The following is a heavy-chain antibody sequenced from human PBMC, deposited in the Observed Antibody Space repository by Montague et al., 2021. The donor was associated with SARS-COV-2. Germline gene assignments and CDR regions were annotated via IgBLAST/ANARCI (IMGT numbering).Heavy chain of an antibody. Sequence: SLRLSCAASGFTFSTYAMNWVRQAPGKGLEWVSGISGSGGGTFYADSVKGRFTISRDNSKNTLYLQMNSLRAEDTAVYFCAKGPLPGDFVFHYWGQGTLVTVSS. CDR3: AKGPLPGDFVFHY. CDR1: GFTFSTYA. D-gene: IGHD4-17*01. J-gene: IGHJ4*02. V-gene: IGHV3-23*01. CDR2: ISGSGGGT.